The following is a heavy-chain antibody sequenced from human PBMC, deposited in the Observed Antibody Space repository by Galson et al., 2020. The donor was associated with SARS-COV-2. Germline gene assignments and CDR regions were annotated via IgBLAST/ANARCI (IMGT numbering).Heavy chain of an antibody. CDR2: IWYDGSNK. V-gene: IGHV3-33*01. D-gene: IGHD3-10*01. CDR1: GFTFSSYG. Sequence: GESLKISCAASGFTFSSYGMHWVRQAPGKGLEWVAVIWYDGSNKYYADSVKGRFTISRDNSKNTLYLQMNSLRAEDTAVYYCARGPRFGELLSPFDSWGQGTLVTVSS. J-gene: IGHJ4*02. CDR3: ARGPRFGELLSPFDS.